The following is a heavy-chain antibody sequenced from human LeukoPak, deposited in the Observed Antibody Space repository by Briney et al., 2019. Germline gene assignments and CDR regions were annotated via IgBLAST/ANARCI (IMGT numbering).Heavy chain of an antibody. CDR1: GYTFSSYG. CDR3: ATDLSIPGIAVAGTRAPFDY. Sequence: ASVKVSCKASGYTFSSYGISWVRQAPGEGLEWIGWISGYNANTHYAQKVQGRVTMTTDTSTSTAYMELSSLRSEDTAVYYCATDLSIPGIAVAGTRAPFDYWGQGTLVTVSS. J-gene: IGHJ4*02. CDR2: ISGYNANT. V-gene: IGHV1-18*01. D-gene: IGHD6-19*01.